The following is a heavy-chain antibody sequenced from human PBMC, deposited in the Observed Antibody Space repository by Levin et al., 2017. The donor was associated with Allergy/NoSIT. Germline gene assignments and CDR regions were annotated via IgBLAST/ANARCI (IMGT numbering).Heavy chain of an antibody. Sequence: GESLKISCKASGYTFTSFYMHWVRQAPGQGLEWMGIINPSGGSTSYVQEFQGRVTMTRDTSTSTAYMELTSLRSEDTAVYYCARDIAYYDSSGYHQTPDYWGQGTLVTVSS. D-gene: IGHD3-22*01. CDR3: ARDIAYYDSSGYHQTPDY. CDR1: GYTFTSFY. CDR2: INPSGGST. J-gene: IGHJ4*02. V-gene: IGHV1-46*01.